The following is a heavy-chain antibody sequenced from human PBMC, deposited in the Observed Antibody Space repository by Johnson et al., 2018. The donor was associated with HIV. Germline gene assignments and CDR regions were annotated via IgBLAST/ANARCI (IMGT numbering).Heavy chain of an antibody. CDR3: ARDLTSIAVAGTGAFDI. D-gene: IGHD6-19*01. J-gene: IGHJ3*02. Sequence: QVQLVESGGGVVQPGRSLRLSCAASGFTFSSYAMHWVRQAPGKGLEWMAFISYDGSNKYYADSVKGRFTISRDNSKNTLYLQMNSLRAEDTAVYYCARDLTSIAVAGTGAFDIWGQGTMVTVSS. V-gene: IGHV3-30-3*01. CDR1: GFTFSSYA. CDR2: ISYDGSNK.